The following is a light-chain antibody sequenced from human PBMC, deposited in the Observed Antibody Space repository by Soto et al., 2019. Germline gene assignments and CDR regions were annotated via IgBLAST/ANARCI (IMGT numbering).Light chain of an antibody. CDR1: STDFVSYNR. Sequence: QSALTQPPSVSWFPGQSVTISCTGTSTDFVSYNRVSWYQQPPGTAPKLIIYEASNRPSGVPDRFSGSKSGNTASLTISGLQAADEADYYCSLYTSENTYVFGTGTKVTVL. J-gene: IGLJ1*01. CDR2: EAS. CDR3: SLYTSENTYV. V-gene: IGLV2-18*01.